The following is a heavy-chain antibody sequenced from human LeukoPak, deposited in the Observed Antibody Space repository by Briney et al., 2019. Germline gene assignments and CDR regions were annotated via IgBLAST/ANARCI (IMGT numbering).Heavy chain of an antibody. CDR1: GGTFSSYA. D-gene: IGHD3-9*01. V-gene: IGHV1-69*04. J-gene: IGHJ4*02. Sequence: ASVKVSCKASGGTFSSYAISWVRQAPGQGLEWMGRIIPILGIANYAQKFQGRVTITADKSTSTAYMELSSLRSEDTAVYYCARHYDILTGYSTGHPAYYFDYWGQGTLVTVSS. CDR3: ARHYDILTGYSTGHPAYYFDY. CDR2: IIPILGIA.